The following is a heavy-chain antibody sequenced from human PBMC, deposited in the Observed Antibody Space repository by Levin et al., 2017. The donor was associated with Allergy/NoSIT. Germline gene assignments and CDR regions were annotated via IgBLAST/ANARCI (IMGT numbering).Heavy chain of an antibody. D-gene: IGHD3-16*01. CDR1: GFTFSSYS. CDR2: ISGRGSAT. V-gene: IGHV3-48*01. Sequence: GESLKISCAASGFTFSSYSMNWVRQAPGKGLELVSYISGRGSATYYAESVKGRFTISRDNAHNSLVLQMNSLRAEDTAVYYCARDRLWAFDIWGQGTMVTVSS. CDR3: ARDRLWAFDI. J-gene: IGHJ3*02.